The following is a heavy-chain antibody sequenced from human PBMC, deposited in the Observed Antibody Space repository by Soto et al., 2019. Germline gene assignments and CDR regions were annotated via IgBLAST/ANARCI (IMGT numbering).Heavy chain of an antibody. Sequence: SETLSLTCSVSGDSISNLDYFWAWIRQPPGQALEYIGYIYKSATTYYNPSFESRVAISVDTSKSQFSLIVTSVTAADTAVYFCARGRYCLTGRCFPNWFDSWGQGALVTV. CDR2: IYKSATT. CDR3: ARGRYCLTGRCFPNWFDS. D-gene: IGHD7-27*01. V-gene: IGHV4-30-4*01. CDR1: GDSISNLDYF. J-gene: IGHJ5*01.